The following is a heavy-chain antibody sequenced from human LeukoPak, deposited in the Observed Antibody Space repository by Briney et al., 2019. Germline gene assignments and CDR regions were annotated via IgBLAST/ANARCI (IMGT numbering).Heavy chain of an antibody. V-gene: IGHV3-66*04. CDR3: AKPTSGTAPRPLDY. Sequence: GGSLRLSCAASGFTFSSNYMSWVRQAPGKGLEWVSVIYSGGSAHYADSVKGRFTISRDNSRNTLFLQMNSLRPEDAAVYYCAKPTSGTAPRPLDYWGRRTLVTVSS. J-gene: IGHJ4*02. D-gene: IGHD1-26*01. CDR1: GFTFSSNY. CDR2: IYSGGSA.